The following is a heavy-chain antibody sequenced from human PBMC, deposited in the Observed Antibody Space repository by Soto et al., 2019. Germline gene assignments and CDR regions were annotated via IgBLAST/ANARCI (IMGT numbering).Heavy chain of an antibody. CDR2: IIPILGIA. J-gene: IGHJ4*02. CDR1: GGTFSSYT. D-gene: IGHD2-15*01. CDR3: ARDPGGYCSGGSCYPFNY. V-gene: IGHV1-69*04. Sequence: GASVKVSCKASGGTFSSYTISWVRQAPGQGLEWMGRIIPILGIANYAQKFQGRVTITADKSTSTAYMELSSLRSEDTAVYYCARDPGGYCSGGSCYPFNYWGQGTLVTVSS.